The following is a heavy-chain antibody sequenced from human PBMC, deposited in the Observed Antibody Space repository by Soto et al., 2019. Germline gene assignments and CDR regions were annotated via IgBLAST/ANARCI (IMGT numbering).Heavy chain of an antibody. Sequence: SVKVSCKASGFTFTSSAVQWVRQARGQRLEWIGWIVVGSGNTNYAQKFQERVTITRDMSTSTAYMELSSLRSEDTAVYYCAAAHSVVVSDAFDIWGQGTTVTVSS. D-gene: IGHD3-22*01. CDR2: IVVGSGNT. CDR1: GFTFTSSA. J-gene: IGHJ3*02. CDR3: AAAHSVVVSDAFDI. V-gene: IGHV1-58*01.